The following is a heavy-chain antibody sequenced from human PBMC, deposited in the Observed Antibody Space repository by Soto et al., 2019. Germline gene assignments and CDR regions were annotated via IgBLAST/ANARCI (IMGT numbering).Heavy chain of an antibody. D-gene: IGHD2-21*02. CDR2: IYYSGST. CDR1: GGSINSRSYY. J-gene: IGHJ4*02. Sequence: SETLSLTCTVSGGSINSRSYYWGCIRPSPGKGLEWIGSIYYSGSTYYNPSLKSRVAMSVDTSKNQFSLKLRSVSAADTAVYYCARQRTSVVTQAYFDDWGQGSLVTVSS. V-gene: IGHV4-39*01. CDR3: ARQRTSVVTQAYFDD.